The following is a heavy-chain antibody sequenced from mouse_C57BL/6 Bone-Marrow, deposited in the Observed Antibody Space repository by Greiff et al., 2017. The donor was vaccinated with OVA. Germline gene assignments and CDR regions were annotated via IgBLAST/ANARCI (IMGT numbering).Heavy chain of an antibody. D-gene: IGHD2-3*01. CDR1: GYTFTSYW. V-gene: IGHV1-55*01. Sequence: QVQLQQPGAELVKPGASVKMSCKASGYTFTSYWITWVKQRPGQGLEWIGDIHPGSGSTNYNEKFKSKATLTVDTSSSSAYMQLSSLTSEDSAVYDCARWGGIWLLRHAMDYWGQGTSVTVSS. CDR3: ARWGGIWLLRHAMDY. CDR2: IHPGSGST. J-gene: IGHJ4*01.